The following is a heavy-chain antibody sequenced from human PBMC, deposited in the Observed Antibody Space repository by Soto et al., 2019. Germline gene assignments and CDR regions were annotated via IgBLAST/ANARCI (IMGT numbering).Heavy chain of an antibody. J-gene: IGHJ6*03. CDR2: ISSSSSTI. V-gene: IGHV3-48*01. D-gene: IGHD6-6*01. CDR1: RFTFSSYS. Sequence: GGSLRLSCAASRFTFSSYSMNWVRQAPGKGLEWVSYISSSSSTIYYADSVKGRFTISRDNAKNSLYLQMNSLRAEDTAVYYCASIAARLEYYYYMDVWGKGTTVTVSS. CDR3: ASIAARLEYYYYMDV.